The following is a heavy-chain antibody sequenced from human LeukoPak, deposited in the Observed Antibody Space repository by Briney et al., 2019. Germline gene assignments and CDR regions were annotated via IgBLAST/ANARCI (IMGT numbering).Heavy chain of an antibody. V-gene: IGHV4-31*03. D-gene: IGHD6-19*01. CDR2: IYYSGST. CDR3: ARDDSSGWYNH. Sequence: SETLSLTCTVSGGSISSGGYYWSWIRQHPGKGLEWIGYIYYSGSTYYNPSLKSRVTISVDTSKNQLSLKLSSVTAADTAVYYCARDDSSGWYNHWGQGTLVTVSS. J-gene: IGHJ4*02. CDR1: GGSISSGGYY.